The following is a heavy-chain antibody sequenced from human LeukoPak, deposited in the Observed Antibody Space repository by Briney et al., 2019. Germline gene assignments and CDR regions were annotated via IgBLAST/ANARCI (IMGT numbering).Heavy chain of an antibody. CDR1: GYTLTELS. Sequence: ASVKVSCKVSGYTLTELSMHWVRQAPGKGLEWMGGFDPEDGETIYAQKFQGRVTMTEDTPTDTAYMELSSLRSEDTAVYYCATKYSYDAGYFDYWGQGTLVTVSP. CDR2: FDPEDGET. J-gene: IGHJ4*02. V-gene: IGHV1-24*01. D-gene: IGHD5-18*01. CDR3: ATKYSYDAGYFDY.